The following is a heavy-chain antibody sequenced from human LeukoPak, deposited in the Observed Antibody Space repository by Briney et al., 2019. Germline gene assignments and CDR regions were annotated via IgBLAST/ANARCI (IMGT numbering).Heavy chain of an antibody. D-gene: IGHD2-2*01. CDR1: GGTFSSYA. Sequence: ASVRVSCKASGGTFSSYAISWVRQAPGQGLEWMGGIIPIFGTANYAQKFQGRVTITADESTSTAYMELSSLRSEDTAVYYCARDHFLVPAATGKKGFDPWGQGALVTVSS. J-gene: IGHJ5*02. V-gene: IGHV1-69*13. CDR3: ARDHFLVPAATGKKGFDP. CDR2: IIPIFGTA.